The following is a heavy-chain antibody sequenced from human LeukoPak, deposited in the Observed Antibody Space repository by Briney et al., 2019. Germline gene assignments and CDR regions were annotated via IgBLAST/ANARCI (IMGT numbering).Heavy chain of an antibody. J-gene: IGHJ6*02. D-gene: IGHD2-2*02. Sequence: SETLSLTCAVYGGSFSGYYWSWIRQPPGKGLEWIGEINHSGSTNYNPSLKSRVTISVDTSKNQFSLKLSSVTAADTAVYYCARGKPRYCSSTSCYKLRYYGMDVWGQGTTVTVSS. CDR1: GGSFSGYY. CDR3: ARGKPRYCSSTSCYKLRYYGMDV. CDR2: INHSGST. V-gene: IGHV4-34*01.